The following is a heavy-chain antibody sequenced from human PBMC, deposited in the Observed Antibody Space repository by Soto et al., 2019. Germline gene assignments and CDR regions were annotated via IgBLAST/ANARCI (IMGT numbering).Heavy chain of an antibody. J-gene: IGHJ5*02. CDR2: ILHIGST. Sequence: VQLQESGPGLVKPSATLSLTCTVSGGSISTTNWWSWVRQSPGKGLEWIGEILHIGSTNYNPSLKSRVTLSIDKSKNQFSLRLSSVTAADTAVYYCASGFDSDGLYNGGHPWGQGTLVSVSS. D-gene: IGHD3-22*01. V-gene: IGHV4-4*02. CDR1: GGSISTTNW. CDR3: ASGFDSDGLYNGGHP.